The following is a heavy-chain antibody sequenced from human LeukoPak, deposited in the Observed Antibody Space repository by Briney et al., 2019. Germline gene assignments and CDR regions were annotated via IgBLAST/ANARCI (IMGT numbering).Heavy chain of an antibody. J-gene: IGHJ1*01. CDR2: ISGSGGST. D-gene: IGHD2-2*01. CDR1: GFTFSSYA. CDR3: AKDYVSSRQGEYFQH. Sequence: PGGSLRLSCAASGFTFSSYAMSWVRQAPGKGLEWVSAISGSGGSTYYADSVKGRFTISRDNSKNTLYLQMNSLRAEDTAVYYCAKDYVSSRQGEYFQHWGQGTLVTVSS. V-gene: IGHV3-23*01.